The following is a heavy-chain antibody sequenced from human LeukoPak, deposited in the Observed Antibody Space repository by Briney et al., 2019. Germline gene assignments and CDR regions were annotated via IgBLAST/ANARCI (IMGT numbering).Heavy chain of an antibody. D-gene: IGHD3-3*01. V-gene: IGHV1-69*13. CDR2: IIPIFGTA. J-gene: IGHJ6*02. Sequence: SVKVSCKASGGTFSSYAISWVRQAPGQGLEWMGGIIPIFGTANYAQKFQGRVTITADESTSTAYMELSSLRSEDTAVYYCASESRGYDFWSGTTIYYYYGMDVWGQGTTVTVSS. CDR3: ASESRGYDFWSGTTIYYYYGMDV. CDR1: GGTFSSYA.